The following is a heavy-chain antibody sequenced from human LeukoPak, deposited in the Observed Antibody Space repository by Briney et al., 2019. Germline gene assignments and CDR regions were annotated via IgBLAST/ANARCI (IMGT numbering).Heavy chain of an antibody. Sequence: PGGTLRLSCEASGFSFSSYGMSWVRQAPGKGLEWVSAISGSGGSTYYADSVKGRFTISRDNSKNTLYLQMNSLTAEDTAVYYCAKGSGSYWPRDAFDIWGQGTMVTVSS. CDR1: GFSFSSYG. V-gene: IGHV3-23*01. CDR2: ISGSGGST. CDR3: AKGSGSYWPRDAFDI. J-gene: IGHJ3*02. D-gene: IGHD1-26*01.